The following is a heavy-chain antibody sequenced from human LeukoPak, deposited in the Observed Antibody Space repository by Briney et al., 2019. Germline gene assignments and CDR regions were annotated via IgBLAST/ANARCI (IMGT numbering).Heavy chain of an antibody. D-gene: IGHD3-22*01. J-gene: IGHJ4*02. CDR3: ARECIDGYYESSGYDL. CDR2: IKDDGSRK. V-gene: IGHV3-7*01. CDR1: GFSLSGYW. Sequence: GGSLRLSCAASGFSLSGYWMTWVRQAPGKGLEWVANIKDDGSRKHDVDSARGRFTISRDNAKDSLYLDMNSLRAEDTAVYYCARECIDGYYESSGYDLWGQGTLVTVSS.